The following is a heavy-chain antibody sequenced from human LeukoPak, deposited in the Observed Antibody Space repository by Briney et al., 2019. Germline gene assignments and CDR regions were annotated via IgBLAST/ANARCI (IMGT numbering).Heavy chain of an antibody. D-gene: IGHD4-17*01. CDR2: LYTSGST. CDR3: ARGTVTTLFDY. CDR1: GGSISYYY. Sequence: KTSETLSLTCFVTGGSISYYYWSWIRQPAGKGLVWIGRLYTSGSTDYNPSLKSRVTMSVDTSKNQFSLKLRSVTAADTAVYYCARGTVTTLFDYWGQGTLVTVSS. V-gene: IGHV4-4*07. J-gene: IGHJ4*02.